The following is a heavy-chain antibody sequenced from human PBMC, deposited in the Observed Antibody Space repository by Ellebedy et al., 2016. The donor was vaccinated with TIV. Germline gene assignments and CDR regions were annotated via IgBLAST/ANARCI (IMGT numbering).Heavy chain of an antibody. Sequence: MPSETLSLTCSVSGGSISSYFWSWIRQPPGKGLEWIGHISYSVSTDYNPSLKSRVAISVDTSKNQLSLRLSSVTAADTAVYYCARYYASGWNYLDCWGQGTLVTVSS. D-gene: IGHD6-19*01. J-gene: IGHJ4*02. CDR3: ARYYASGWNYLDC. CDR2: ISYSVST. CDR1: GGSISSYF. V-gene: IGHV4-59*08.